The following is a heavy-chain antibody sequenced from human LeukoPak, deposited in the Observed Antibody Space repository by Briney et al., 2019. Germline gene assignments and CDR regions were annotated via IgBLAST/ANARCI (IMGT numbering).Heavy chain of an antibody. V-gene: IGHV3-23*01. CDR3: AKMGDIVVVPAAIHWFDP. CDR2: ISGGASST. CDR1: GFTFSSYA. J-gene: IGHJ5*02. Sequence: PGGSLRLSCAASGFTFSSYAMSWVRQAPGKGLEWVSGISGGASSTYYADSVKGRFTISRDNSKNTLYLQMYSLRAEDTAIYYCAKMGDIVVVPAAIHWFDPWGQGTLVTVSS. D-gene: IGHD2-2*02.